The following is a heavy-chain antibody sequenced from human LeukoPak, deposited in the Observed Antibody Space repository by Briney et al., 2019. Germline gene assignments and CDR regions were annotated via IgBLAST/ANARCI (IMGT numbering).Heavy chain of an antibody. V-gene: IGHV3-48*01. Sequence: GGSLRLSCAASGFTFSSYSMNWVRQAPGKGLEWVSYISSSSSTIYYADSVKGRFTISRDNAKNSLYLQMNSLRAEDTAVYCCARPAGYDFWSGYYFDYWGQGTLVTVSS. CDR2: ISSSSSTI. CDR3: ARPAGYDFWSGYYFDY. D-gene: IGHD3-3*01. CDR1: GFTFSSYS. J-gene: IGHJ4*02.